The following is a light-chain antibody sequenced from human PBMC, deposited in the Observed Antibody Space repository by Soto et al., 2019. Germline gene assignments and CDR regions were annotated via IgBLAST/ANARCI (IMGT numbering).Light chain of an antibody. CDR2: GAS. J-gene: IGKJ1*01. V-gene: IGKV3-20*01. CDR1: QSVSSNY. CDR3: QQYGSSPRT. Sequence: EIVLAQSPGTLSLSPGERATLSCRASQSVSSNYLAWYQQKPGQAPWLLIYGASNRAGDVPDRFSGSGSGSDFTLTISRLEPEDFALYYCQQYGSSPRTFGQGNKVDNK.